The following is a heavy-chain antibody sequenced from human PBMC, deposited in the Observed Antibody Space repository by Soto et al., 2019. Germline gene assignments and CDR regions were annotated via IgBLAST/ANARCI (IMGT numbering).Heavy chain of an antibody. Sequence: ASVTVSCKASGGTFSSYTISWVRQAPGQGLEWMGRIIPILGIANYAQKFQGRVTITADKSTSTAYMELSSLRSEDTAVYYCARDARGSGGSSRWFDPWGQGTLVTVSS. V-gene: IGHV1-69*04. CDR1: GGTFSSYT. CDR3: ARDARGSGGSSRWFDP. CDR2: IIPILGIA. J-gene: IGHJ5*02. D-gene: IGHD2-15*01.